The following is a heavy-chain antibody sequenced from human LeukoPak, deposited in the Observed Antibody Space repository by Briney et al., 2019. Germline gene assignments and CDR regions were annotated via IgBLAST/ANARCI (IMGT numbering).Heavy chain of an antibody. CDR2: INHSGST. CDR3: AREAPAGSAAFDI. D-gene: IGHD3-10*01. J-gene: IGHJ3*02. CDR1: GGSFSGYY. Sequence: SETLSLTCAVYGGSFSGYYWSWIRQPPGKGLEWIGEINHSGSTNYNPSLKSRVTISVDTSKNQFSLKLSSVTAADTAVYYCAREAPAGSAAFDIWGQGTMVTVSS. V-gene: IGHV4-34*01.